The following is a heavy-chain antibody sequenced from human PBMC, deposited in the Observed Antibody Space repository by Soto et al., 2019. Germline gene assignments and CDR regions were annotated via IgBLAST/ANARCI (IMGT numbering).Heavy chain of an antibody. V-gene: IGHV3-30-3*01. CDR3: ARGRCSGGSCYFEEGNNWFDP. D-gene: IGHD2-15*01. CDR2: ISYDGSNK. J-gene: IGHJ5*02. Sequence: QVQLVESGGGVVQPGRSLRLSCAASGFTFSSYAMHWVRQAPGKGLEWVAVISYDGSNKYYADSVKGRFTISRDNSKNTLYMQMNSLRAEDTAVYYCARGRCSGGSCYFEEGNNWFDPWGQGTLVTVSS. CDR1: GFTFSSYA.